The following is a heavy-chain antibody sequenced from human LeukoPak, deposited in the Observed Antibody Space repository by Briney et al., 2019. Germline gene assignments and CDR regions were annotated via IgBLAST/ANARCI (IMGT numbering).Heavy chain of an antibody. D-gene: IGHD3-10*01. Sequence: SETLSLTCTVSGGSISIGGYYWSWVRQHPGKGLEWIGYIYYSGITYYNPSLKSRVIISVDTPKNQFSLYLSSVTAADTAVYYCARVTSGEFADYWGQGTLVTVSS. V-gene: IGHV4-31*03. J-gene: IGHJ4*02. CDR2: IYYSGIT. CDR1: GGSISIGGYY. CDR3: ARVTSGEFADY.